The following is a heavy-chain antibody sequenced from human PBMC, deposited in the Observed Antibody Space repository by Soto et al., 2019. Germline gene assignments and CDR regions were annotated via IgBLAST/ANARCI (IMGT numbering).Heavy chain of an antibody. D-gene: IGHD2-15*01. CDR2: VYWDDDK. CDR1: GFSLNTSAVG. CDR3: SHVSGYCSSVTCYHSVDYMDV. V-gene: IGHV2-5*02. Sequence: QITLKESGPTLVKPTQTLTLTCTFSGFSLNTSAVGVGWIRQPPGKALEWLALVYWDDDKLYSPSLKSRLTITKDTSKNQVVLTMTNMDPVDTATYFCSHVSGYCSSVTCYHSVDYMDVWGKGTTVTVSS. J-gene: IGHJ6*03.